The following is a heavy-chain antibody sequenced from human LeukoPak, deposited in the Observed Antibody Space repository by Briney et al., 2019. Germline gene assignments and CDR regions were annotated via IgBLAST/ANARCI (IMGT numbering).Heavy chain of an antibody. V-gene: IGHV3-74*01. CDR2: NNSDGSWT. D-gene: IGHD2/OR15-2a*01. CDR3: VSFYEAY. Sequence: GGSLRLSCAASGFTFSSYSMNWIRQAPGKGLVWVSHNNSDGSWTSYADSVKGRFTISKDNAKNTVYLQMNNLRAEDTAVYYCVSFYEAYWGRGTLVTVSS. CDR1: GFTFSSYS. J-gene: IGHJ4*02.